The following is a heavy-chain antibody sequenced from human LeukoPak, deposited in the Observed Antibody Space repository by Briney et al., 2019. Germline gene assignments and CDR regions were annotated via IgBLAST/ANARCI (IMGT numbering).Heavy chain of an antibody. CDR2: IRYGGNNK. CDR3: ARETTRDDYSFDY. Sequence: GRSLRLSCAAPGFIFSSYGMHWVRQAPGKGLEWVAVIRYGGNNKYYVDSVKGRFTISRDNSKNTLYLQMNSLRAEDTAVYYCARETTRDDYSFDYWGQGTLVTVSS. V-gene: IGHV3-33*01. J-gene: IGHJ4*02. D-gene: IGHD4-4*01. CDR1: GFIFSSYG.